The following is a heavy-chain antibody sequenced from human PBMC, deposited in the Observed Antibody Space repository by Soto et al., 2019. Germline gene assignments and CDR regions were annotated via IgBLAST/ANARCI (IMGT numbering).Heavy chain of an antibody. CDR2: ISYDGSNK. V-gene: IGHV3-30-3*01. D-gene: IGHD5-12*01. CDR3: ARGGRLRHFDY. J-gene: IGHJ4*02. CDR1: GFTFSSYA. Sequence: QVQLVESGAGVVQPGRSLRLSCAASGFTFSSYAMHWVRQAPGKGLEWVAVISYDGSNKYYADSVKGRFTISRDNSKNTLYLQMNSLRAEDTAVYYCARGGRLRHFDYWGQGTLVTVSS.